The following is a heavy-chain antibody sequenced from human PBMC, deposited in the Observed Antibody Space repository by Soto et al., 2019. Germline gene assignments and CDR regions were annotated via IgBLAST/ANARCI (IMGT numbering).Heavy chain of an antibody. CDR1: GGSISSGGYY. V-gene: IGHV4-31*03. J-gene: IGHJ4*02. D-gene: IGHD3-10*01. CDR2: IYYSGST. CDR3: ARAGQAGSLLDY. Sequence: SETLSLTCTVSGGSISSGGYYWSWIRQHPGKGLEWIGYIYYSGSTYYNPSLKSRVTISVDTSKNQFSLKLSSVTAADTAVYYCARAGQAGSLLDYWGQGTLVTVSS.